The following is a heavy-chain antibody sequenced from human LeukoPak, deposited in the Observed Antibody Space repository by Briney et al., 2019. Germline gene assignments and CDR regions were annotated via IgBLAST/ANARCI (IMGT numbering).Heavy chain of an antibody. CDR1: GFTFSDYY. V-gene: IGHV3-11*05. CDR3: AKDCPSYGDCHFDY. J-gene: IGHJ4*02. CDR2: ISSSSGYT. D-gene: IGHD4-17*01. Sequence: GGSLRLSCAASGFTFSDYYMSWIRQAPGKGLEWVSYISSSSGYTNYADSVKGRFTISRDNVKNSLYLQMNSLRAEDTAVYYCAKDCPSYGDCHFDYWGQGTLVTVSS.